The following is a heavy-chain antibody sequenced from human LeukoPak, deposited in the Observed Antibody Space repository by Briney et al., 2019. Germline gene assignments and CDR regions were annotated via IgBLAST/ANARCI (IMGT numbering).Heavy chain of an antibody. CDR3: ARGLSITGIHNTVFDY. J-gene: IGHJ4*02. CDR2: IIPIFGTA. CDR1: GGTFSSYA. V-gene: IGHV1-69*05. D-gene: IGHD1-20*01. Sequence: GSSVKVSCKASGGTFSSYAISWVRQAPGQGLEWMGGIIPIFGTANYAQKFQGRVTITTDESTSTAYMELSSLRSEDTAVYYCARGLSITGIHNTVFDYWGQGTLVTVSS.